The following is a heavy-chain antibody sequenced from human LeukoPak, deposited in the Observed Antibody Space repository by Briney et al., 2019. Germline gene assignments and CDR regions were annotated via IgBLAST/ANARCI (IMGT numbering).Heavy chain of an antibody. D-gene: IGHD7-27*01. CDR3: ARDLNWETY. CDR2: ITSSSSYK. CDR1: GFTFSNYN. Sequence: PGGSLRFSCAAPGFTFSNYNMNWVRQAPGKGLEWISSITSSSSYKFYADSVKGRFTISRDNAKNSLYLQMNSLRAEDTAVYYCARDLNWETYWGQGTLVSVSS. V-gene: IGHV3-21*01. J-gene: IGHJ4*02.